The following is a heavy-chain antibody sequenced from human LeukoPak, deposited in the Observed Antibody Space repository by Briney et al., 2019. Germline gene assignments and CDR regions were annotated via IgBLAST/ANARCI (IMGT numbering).Heavy chain of an antibody. CDR1: GFTFNNYW. CDR2: IKQDGSEK. J-gene: IGHJ6*03. Sequence: PGGSLRLSCAASGFTFNNYWMSWVRQAPGKGLAWVANIKQDGSEKYYVDSVKVRFTISRDNAKNSLYLQMNSLRAEDTAVYYCARDGDDVGDYYYYYMDVWGKGTTVTVSS. CDR3: ARDGDDVGDYYYYYMDV. D-gene: IGHD7-27*01. V-gene: IGHV3-7*01.